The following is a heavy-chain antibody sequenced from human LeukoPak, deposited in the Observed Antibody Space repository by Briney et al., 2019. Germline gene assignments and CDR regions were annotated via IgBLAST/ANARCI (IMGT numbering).Heavy chain of an antibody. CDR1: GFTVSDNY. D-gene: IGHD6-13*01. CDR3: ARDAPQVPAAGVLAS. J-gene: IGHJ5*02. V-gene: IGHV3-53*01. Sequence: GSLRLSCAASGFTVSDNYMSWVRQAPGKGLEWVSAMYSGGDTYYADSVKGRFTFSRDISKNTLYLQMNGLRTEDTAMYYCARDAPQVPAAGVLASWGQGTLVTVSS. CDR2: MYSGGDT.